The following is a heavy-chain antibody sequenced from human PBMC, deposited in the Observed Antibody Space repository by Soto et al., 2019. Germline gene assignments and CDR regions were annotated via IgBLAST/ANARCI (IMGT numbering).Heavy chain of an antibody. D-gene: IGHD2-15*01. J-gene: IGHJ6*03. V-gene: IGHV1-8*01. CDR1: GYTFTSYD. CDR2: MNPNSGST. CDR3: ARGRRCSGSRCYSSGYHSYMDV. Sequence: ASVKVSCKASGYTFTSYDINWVLQATGQGLEWMGWMNPNSGSTGYAQKFQGRVTMTRNTSISTAYMELSSLRSEDTAVYYCARGRRCSGSRCYSSGYHSYMDVWGKGTTVTVS.